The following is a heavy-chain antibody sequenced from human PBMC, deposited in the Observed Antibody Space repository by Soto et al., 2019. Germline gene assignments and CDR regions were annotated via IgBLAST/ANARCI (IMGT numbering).Heavy chain of an antibody. J-gene: IGHJ4*02. CDR1: GGSISSGGYS. D-gene: IGHD5-18*01. V-gene: IGHV4-30-2*01. CDR2: IYHSGST. CDR3: ARGGYSYGSGLDY. Sequence: SETLSLTCAVSGGSISSGGYSWSWIRQPPGKGLEWIGYIYHSGSTYYNPSLKSRVTISVDRSKNQFSLKLSSVTAADTAVYYCARGGYSYGSGLDYWGQGTLVTVS.